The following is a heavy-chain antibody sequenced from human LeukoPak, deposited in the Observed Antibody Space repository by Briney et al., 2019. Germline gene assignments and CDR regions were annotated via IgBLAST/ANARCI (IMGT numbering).Heavy chain of an antibody. CDR3: AKANGGWYSISTDYGMDV. CDR2: IYYSGST. Sequence: KPSETLSLTCTVSGGSISSYYWSWIRQPPGKGLEWIGYIYYSGSTNYNPSLKSRVTISVDTSKNQFSLKLSSVTAADTAVYYCAKANGGWYSISTDYGMDVWGQGTTVTVSS. CDR1: GGSISSYY. J-gene: IGHJ6*02. D-gene: IGHD6-19*01. V-gene: IGHV4-59*01.